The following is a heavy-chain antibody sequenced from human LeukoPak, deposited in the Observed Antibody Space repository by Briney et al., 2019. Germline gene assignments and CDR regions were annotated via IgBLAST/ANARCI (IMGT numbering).Heavy chain of an antibody. Sequence: SETLSLTFTVSGGSISSYYWSWIRQPAGKGLEWIGRIYASGSTNYNPSLKSRVTMSVDTSKNQFSLKLSSVTAADTAVYYCARDGQDRSYYYYYMDVWGKGTTVTISS. CDR2: IYASGST. V-gene: IGHV4-4*07. CDR1: GGSISSYY. CDR3: ARDGQDRSYYYYYMDV. J-gene: IGHJ6*03.